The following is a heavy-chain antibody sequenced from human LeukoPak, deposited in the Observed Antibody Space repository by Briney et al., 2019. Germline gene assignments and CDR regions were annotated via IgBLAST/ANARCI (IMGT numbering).Heavy chain of an antibody. CDR1: GFTFSSYE. CDR2: ISSSGSTI. V-gene: IGHV3-48*03. J-gene: IGHJ4*02. Sequence: PGGSLRLSCAASGFTFSSYETNWVRQAPGKGLEWVSYISSSGSTIYYADSVKGRFTISRDNAKNSLYLQMNSLRAEDTAVYYCALRGSGSLGYFDYWGQGTLVTVSS. D-gene: IGHD3-10*01. CDR3: ALRGSGSLGYFDY.